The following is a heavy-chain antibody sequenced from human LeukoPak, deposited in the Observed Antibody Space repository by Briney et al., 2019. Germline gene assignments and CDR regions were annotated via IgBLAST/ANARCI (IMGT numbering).Heavy chain of an antibody. CDR1: GFTFSSYA. Sequence: GGSLRLSCAASGFTFSSYAMSWVRQAPGKGLEWVSAISGSGGSTYYADSVKGRFTISRDNAKNSLYLQMNSLRAEDTAVYYCARAFTYYDILTGYYDEVFDYWGQGTLVTVSS. D-gene: IGHD3-9*01. J-gene: IGHJ4*02. CDR2: ISGSGGST. V-gene: IGHV3-23*01. CDR3: ARAFTYYDILTGYYDEVFDY.